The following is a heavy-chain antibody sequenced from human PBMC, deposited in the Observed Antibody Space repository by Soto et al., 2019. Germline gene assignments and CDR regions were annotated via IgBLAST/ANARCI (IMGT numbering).Heavy chain of an antibody. D-gene: IGHD6-19*01. Sequence: PSETLSLTCTVSGGSISSYYWSWIRQPPGKGLEWIGYIYYSGSTNYNPSLKSRVTISVDTSKNQFSLKLSSVTAADTAVYYCARAPGIAVAGHFDYWGQGTLVTVSS. CDR1: GGSISSYY. CDR3: ARAPGIAVAGHFDY. CDR2: IYYSGST. V-gene: IGHV4-59*01. J-gene: IGHJ4*02.